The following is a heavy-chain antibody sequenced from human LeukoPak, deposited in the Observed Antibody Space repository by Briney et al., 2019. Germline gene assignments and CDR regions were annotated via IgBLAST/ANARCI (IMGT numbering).Heavy chain of an antibody. J-gene: IGHJ4*02. V-gene: IGHV4-39*07. D-gene: IGHD6-19*01. CDR3: ARVERRVADTLGRYVPSFPQSNKGYHFDS. CDR1: GGSISSKTYY. CDR2: IYYSGTT. Sequence: NPSETLSLTCTVSGGSISSKTYYWGWIRQPPGKGLEWIGNIYYSGTTYYNPSLKSRVTISVDTSRNQFSLKLSSMTAADTAVYYCARVERRVADTLGRYVPSFPQSNKGYHFDSWGQGILVTVSS.